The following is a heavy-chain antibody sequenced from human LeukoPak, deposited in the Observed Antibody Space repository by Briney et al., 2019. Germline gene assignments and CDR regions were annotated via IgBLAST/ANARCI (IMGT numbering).Heavy chain of an antibody. J-gene: IGHJ5*02. V-gene: IGHV3-7*01. CDR3: ARDLGQYYDTSDNWFDP. Sequence: GGSLRLSCAASGFTFSNSWMTWVRQAPGKGLEWVANIKQDGSEKYYVDSVKGRFTISRDNAKNSLYLQMNSLRAEDTAVYYCARDLGQYYDTSDNWFDPWGQGTLVTVSS. D-gene: IGHD3-22*01. CDR2: IKQDGSEK. CDR1: GFTFSNSW.